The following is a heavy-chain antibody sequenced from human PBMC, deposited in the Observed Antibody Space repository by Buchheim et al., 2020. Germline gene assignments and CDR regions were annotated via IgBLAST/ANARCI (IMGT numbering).Heavy chain of an antibody. V-gene: IGHV3-74*01. Sequence: EVQLVESGGGLVQPGGSLRLSCAASGFTFSSYWMHWVRQAPGKGLVWVSRINSDGSSTSYADSVKGRFTISRDNAKNTLYLQMNSLRAVDTAVYYCARDGISSTSRTCDYYYYGMDVWGQGTT. J-gene: IGHJ6*02. D-gene: IGHD2-2*01. CDR3: ARDGISSTSRTCDYYYYGMDV. CDR2: INSDGSST. CDR1: GFTFSSYW.